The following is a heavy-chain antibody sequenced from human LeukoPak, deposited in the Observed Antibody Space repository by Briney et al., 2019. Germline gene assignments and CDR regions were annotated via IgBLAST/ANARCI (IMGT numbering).Heavy chain of an antibody. J-gene: IGHJ4*02. CDR1: GFSFSGHW. D-gene: IGHD6-6*01. CDR2: ISPTGSTT. CDR3: ARGPNSNWSGLDF. V-gene: IGHV3-74*01. Sequence: PGGSLRLSCTASGFSFSGHWMHWARQLPGKGLVWVSRISPTGSTTSYADSVEGRFTDSRDNAKNTLYLQVNNLRAEDTAVYYCARGPNSNWSGLDFWGQGTLLTVSS.